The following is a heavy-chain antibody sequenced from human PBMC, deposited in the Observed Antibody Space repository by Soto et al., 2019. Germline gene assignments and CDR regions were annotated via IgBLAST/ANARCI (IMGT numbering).Heavy chain of an antibody. CDR3: AKDVR. V-gene: IGHV3-7*05. CDR2: IKGDGSEK. Sequence: EVQLVESGGDLVQPGGSLRLSCAASGFTFSSHWMSWVRQAPGKGLEWVANIKGDGSEKYYVDSVKGRFTISRDNAKNSLYLQMNSLRVEDTALYYGAKDVRWGQGTRVTVSS. CDR1: GFTFSSHW. J-gene: IGHJ4*02.